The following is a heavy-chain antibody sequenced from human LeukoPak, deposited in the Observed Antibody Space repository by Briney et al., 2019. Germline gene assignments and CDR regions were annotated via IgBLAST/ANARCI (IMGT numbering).Heavy chain of an antibody. J-gene: IGHJ6*03. D-gene: IGHD3-16*01. CDR2: ITWNSDSI. CDR1: GFTFDDYA. Sequence: GGSLRLSCAASGFTFDDYAMHWVRQAPGKGLERVSGITWNSDSIDYADSVKGRFTISRDNAKNSLYLQMNSLRAEDMALYYCAKGGGGRLIYYYYMDVWGKGTTVTVSS. V-gene: IGHV3-9*03. CDR3: AKGGGGRLIYYYYMDV.